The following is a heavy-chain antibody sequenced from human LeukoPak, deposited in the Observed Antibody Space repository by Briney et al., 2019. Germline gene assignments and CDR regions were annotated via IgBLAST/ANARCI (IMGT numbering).Heavy chain of an antibody. D-gene: IGHD2-21*02. V-gene: IGHV4-31*03. J-gene: IGHJ6*02. Sequence: SETLSLTCTVSGGSISSGGYYWSWIRQHPGKGLEWIGYIYYSGSTYYNPSLKSRVTISVDTSKNQFSLKLSSVTAADTAVYYCARFSVVTANFNGMDVRGQGTTVTVSS. CDR2: IYYSGST. CDR1: GGSISSGGYY. CDR3: ARFSVVTANFNGMDV.